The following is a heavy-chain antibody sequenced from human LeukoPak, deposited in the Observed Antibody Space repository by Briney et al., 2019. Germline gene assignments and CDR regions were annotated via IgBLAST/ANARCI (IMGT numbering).Heavy chain of an antibody. CDR1: GGSFSGYY. CDR2: ISGSGGST. Sequence: PSETLSLTCAVYGGSFSGYYWSWVRQAPGKGLEWVSAISGSGGSTYYADSVKGRFTISRDNSKNTLYLQMNSLRAEDTAVYYCAGAVAGSHYYYYGMDVWGQGTTVTVS. V-gene: IGHV3-23*01. D-gene: IGHD6-19*01. CDR3: AGAVAGSHYYYYGMDV. J-gene: IGHJ6*02.